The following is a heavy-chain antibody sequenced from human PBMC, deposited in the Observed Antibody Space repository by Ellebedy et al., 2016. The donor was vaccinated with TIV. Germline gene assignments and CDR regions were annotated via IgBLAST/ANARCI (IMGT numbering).Heavy chain of an antibody. CDR1: GYTFTSYY. J-gene: IGHJ4*02. D-gene: IGHD4-17*01. CDR3: ARGTTVTTLAFDY. CDR2: INPSGGST. V-gene: IGHV1-46*01. Sequence: ASVKVSXXASGYTFTSYYMHWVRQAPGQGLEWMGIINPSGGSTSYAQKFQGRVTMTRDTSASTAYMELSSLRSEDTAVYYCARGTTVTTLAFDYWGQGTLVTVSS.